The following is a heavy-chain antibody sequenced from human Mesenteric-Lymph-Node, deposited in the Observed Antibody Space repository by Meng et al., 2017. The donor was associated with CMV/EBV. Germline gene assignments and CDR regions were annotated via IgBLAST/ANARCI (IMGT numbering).Heavy chain of an antibody. D-gene: IGHD2-2*01. CDR1: GGSFSGHY. J-gene: IGHJ3*02. Sequence: SETLSLTCVVYGGSFSGHYWSWIRQPPGKGLEWIGEINHSGSANYNPSLKSRVTISVDTSKNQFSLKVSSVTATDTAVYFCARAPGRSYAFDIWGQGTMVTAS. CDR2: INHSGSA. CDR3: ARAPGRSYAFDI. V-gene: IGHV4-34*01.